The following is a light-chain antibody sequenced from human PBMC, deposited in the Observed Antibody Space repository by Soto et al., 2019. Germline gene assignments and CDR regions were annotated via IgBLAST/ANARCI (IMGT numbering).Light chain of an antibody. V-gene: IGKV1-39*01. CDR3: QQSYSTPNT. Sequence: DIQMTQSPSSLSASVGDRVTITCRASQSISSYLNWYQQKPGKAPKLLIYAASSLQSGVPSRFSGSGSGTDFTLTISSLQLEDFALYYCQQSYSTPNTLGQGPSWRSN. CDR2: AAS. J-gene: IGKJ2*01. CDR1: QSISSY.